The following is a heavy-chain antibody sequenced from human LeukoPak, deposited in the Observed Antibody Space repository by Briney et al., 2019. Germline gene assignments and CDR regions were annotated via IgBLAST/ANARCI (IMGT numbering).Heavy chain of an antibody. CDR3: ARGRSYDFWSGPIPPYGMDV. Sequence: ASVKVSCKASGYTFTSYDINWVRQATGQGLEWRGWMNPNSGNTGYAQKFQGRVTMTRNTSISTAYMELSSLRSEDTAVYYCARGRSYDFWSGPIPPYGMDVWGQGTTVTVSS. V-gene: IGHV1-8*01. CDR1: GYTFTSYD. D-gene: IGHD3-3*01. CDR2: MNPNSGNT. J-gene: IGHJ6*02.